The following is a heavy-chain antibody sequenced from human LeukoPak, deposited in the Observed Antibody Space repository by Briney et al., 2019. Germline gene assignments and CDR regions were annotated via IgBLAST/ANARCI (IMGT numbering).Heavy chain of an antibody. Sequence: GSLRLSCAASGFIFSSYNMNWVRQAPGKGLEWVSSISSRSRDVYYADSVKGRFTISRDNTKSSLFLQMDSLRAEDTAVYYCAKGEFDAFDIWGQGTMVTVSS. J-gene: IGHJ3*02. V-gene: IGHV3-21*04. CDR3: AKGEFDAFDI. CDR1: GFIFSSYN. CDR2: ISSRSRDV.